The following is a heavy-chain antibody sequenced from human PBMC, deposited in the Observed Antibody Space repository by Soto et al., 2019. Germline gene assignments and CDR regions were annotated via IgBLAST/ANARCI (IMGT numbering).Heavy chain of an antibody. V-gene: IGHV1-69*01. CDR2: IIPIFGTA. CDR1: GGTFSSYA. CDR3: ASLGYCSGGSCQGSTIYYYYYGMDV. J-gene: IGHJ6*02. Sequence: QVQLVQSGAEVKKPGSSVKVSCKASGGTFSSYAISWVRQAPGQGLEWMGGIIPIFGTANYAQKFQGRVTITADESTSTAYMELSSLRSEDTAVYYCASLGYCSGGSCQGSTIYYYYYGMDVWGQGTTVTVSS. D-gene: IGHD2-15*01.